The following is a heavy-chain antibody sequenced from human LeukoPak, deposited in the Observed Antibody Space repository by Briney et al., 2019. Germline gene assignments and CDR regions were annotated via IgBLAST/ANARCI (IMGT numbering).Heavy chain of an antibody. V-gene: IGHV1-2*06. CDR3: AREITMVRGVIILYYYGMDV. Sequence: ASVKVSCKASGYTFTGYYMHWVRQAPGQGLEWMGRINPNSGGTNYAQKFQGRVTMTRDTSISTAYMELSSLRSEDTAVYYCAREITMVRGVIILYYYGMDVWGQGTTVTVSS. J-gene: IGHJ6*02. D-gene: IGHD3-10*01. CDR1: GYTFTGYY. CDR2: INPNSGGT.